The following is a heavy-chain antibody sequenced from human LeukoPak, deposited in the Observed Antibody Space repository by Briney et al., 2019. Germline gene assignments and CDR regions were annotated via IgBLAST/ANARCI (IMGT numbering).Heavy chain of an antibody. CDR3: ARHYDNDGYYYAHFDY. Sequence: PGGSLRLSCAASGFTFSDYYMSWIRQAPGKGLEWVSYIRSSSSHTNYADSVKGRFTISRDNAKNSLYLQMNSLRAEDTAVYYCARHYDNDGYYYAHFDYWGQGTLVTVSS. CDR1: GFTFSDYY. J-gene: IGHJ4*02. V-gene: IGHV3-11*03. CDR2: IRSSSSHT. D-gene: IGHD3-22*01.